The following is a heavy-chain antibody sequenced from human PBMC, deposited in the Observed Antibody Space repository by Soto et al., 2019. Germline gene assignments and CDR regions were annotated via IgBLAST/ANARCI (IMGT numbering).Heavy chain of an antibody. D-gene: IGHD6-19*01. CDR1: GFTFGDYA. Sequence: PGGSLRLSCTASGFTFGDYAMSWFRQAPGKGLEWVGFIRSKAYGGTTEYAASVKGRFTISRDDSKSIAYLQMNSLKTEDSAVYYCTRDPLRYSSGWSFGYWGQGTLVTVSS. J-gene: IGHJ4*02. CDR3: TRDPLRYSSGWSFGY. V-gene: IGHV3-49*03. CDR2: IRSKAYGGTT.